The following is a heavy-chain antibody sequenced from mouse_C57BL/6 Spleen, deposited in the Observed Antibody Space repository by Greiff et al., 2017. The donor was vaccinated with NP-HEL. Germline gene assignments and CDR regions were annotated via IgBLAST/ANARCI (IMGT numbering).Heavy chain of an antibody. Sequence: EVQGVESGGGLVKPGGSLKPSCAASGFTFSSYAMSWVRQTPEKRLEWVATISDGGSYTYYPDNVKGRFTISRDNAKNNLYLQMSHLKSEDTAMYYCAREGITTVVSPSFDYWGQGTTLTVSS. CDR2: ISDGGSYT. CDR3: AREGITTVVSPSFDY. D-gene: IGHD1-1*01. CDR1: GFTFSSYA. V-gene: IGHV5-4*01. J-gene: IGHJ2*01.